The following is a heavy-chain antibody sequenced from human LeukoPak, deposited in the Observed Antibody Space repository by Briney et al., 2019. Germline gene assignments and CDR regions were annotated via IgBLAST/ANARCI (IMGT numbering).Heavy chain of an antibody. CDR3: ARDDVGSGYYY. J-gene: IGHJ4*02. Sequence: GGSLRLSCAASGFTFSSYAMHWVRQAPGKGLEWVAVISYDGSSKYYADSVKGRFTISRDNSKNSLYLQMNSLRAEDTAVYYCARDDVGSGYYYWGQGTLVTVSS. CDR1: GFTFSSYA. CDR2: ISYDGSSK. D-gene: IGHD3-22*01. V-gene: IGHV3-30-3*01.